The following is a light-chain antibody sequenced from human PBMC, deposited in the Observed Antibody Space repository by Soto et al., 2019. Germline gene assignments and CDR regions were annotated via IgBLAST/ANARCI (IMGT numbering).Light chain of an antibody. J-gene: IGKJ1*01. Sequence: EIVLTQSPGTLSLSPGESATLSCRASQTIGSSYLAWYQQRPGQAPRLLIYGGANRAPGIPDRFSATGSETDFTLAISRLEPEDFAVYYCQQYRTPSQTFGQGTKVE. CDR3: QQYRTPSQT. V-gene: IGKV3-20*01. CDR2: GGA. CDR1: QTIGSSY.